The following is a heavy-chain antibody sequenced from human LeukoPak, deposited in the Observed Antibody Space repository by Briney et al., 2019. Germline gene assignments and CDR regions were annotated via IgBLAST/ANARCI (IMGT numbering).Heavy chain of an antibody. V-gene: IGHV1-69*05. CDR2: IIPIFGTA. D-gene: IGHD6-13*01. J-gene: IGHJ4*02. CDR3: ARDIPGYSSSWYGFDY. CDR1: GGTFSSYA. Sequence: SVKVSCKASGGTFSSYAISWVRQAPGQGLEWMGGIIPIFGTANYAQKFQGRVTMTTDTSTSTAYMELRSLRSDDTAVYYCARDIPGYSSSWYGFDYWGQGTLVTVSS.